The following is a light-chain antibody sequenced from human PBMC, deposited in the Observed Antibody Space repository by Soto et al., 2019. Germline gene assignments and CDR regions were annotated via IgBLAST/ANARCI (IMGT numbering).Light chain of an antibody. J-gene: IGKJ2*01. V-gene: IGKV3-20*01. CDR2: GAS. CDR3: QFFGSSRYT. Sequence: EIVLTQSPGTPSLSPGERATLACRASQSISSSYLAWYQQKPGQAPRLLIYGASSRATGIPDRFSGSGSGTDFTLTISRLEPEDFAVYYCQFFGSSRYTFGQGTKLEIK. CDR1: QSISSSY.